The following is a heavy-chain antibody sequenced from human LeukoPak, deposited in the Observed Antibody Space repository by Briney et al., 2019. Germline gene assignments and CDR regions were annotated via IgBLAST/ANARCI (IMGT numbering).Heavy chain of an antibody. CDR3: ARGGCTSCYDTGWFDP. J-gene: IGHJ5*02. CDR1: GYTFTGYS. CDR2: INPNSGGT. D-gene: IGHD2-2*01. Sequence: ASVKVSCKASGYTFTGYSIHWVRQAPGQGLEWMGWINPNSGGTNYAQKFQGRVTMTRDTSISTAYMELSRLRSDDTAVYYCARGGCTSCYDTGWFDPWGQGTLVTVSS. V-gene: IGHV1-2*02.